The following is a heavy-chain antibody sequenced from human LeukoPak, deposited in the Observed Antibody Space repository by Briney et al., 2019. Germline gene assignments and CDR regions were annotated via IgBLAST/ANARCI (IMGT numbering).Heavy chain of an antibody. CDR3: ARDRSLYCSSTSCPKLDFDY. J-gene: IGHJ4*02. V-gene: IGHV1-18*01. CDR1: GYTFTSYG. CDR2: ISAYNGNT. D-gene: IGHD2-2*01. Sequence: ASVKVSCKASGYTFTSYGISWVRQAPGQGLEWMGWISAYNGNTNYAQKLQGRVTMTTDTSTSTAYMELRSLRSDDTAMYYCARDRSLYCSSTSCPKLDFDYWGQGTLVTASS.